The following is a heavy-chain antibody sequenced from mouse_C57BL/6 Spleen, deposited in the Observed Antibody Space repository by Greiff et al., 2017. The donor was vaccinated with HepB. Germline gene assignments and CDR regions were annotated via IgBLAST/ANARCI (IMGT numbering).Heavy chain of an antibody. CDR3: ARVGYYDAMDY. D-gene: IGHD2-2*01. CDR2: ISYDGSN. Sequence: EVKLVESGPGLVKPSQSLSLTCSVPGYSITSGYYWNWIRQFPGNKLEWMGYISYDGSNNYNPSLKNRISITRDTSKNQFFLKLNSVTTEDTATYYCARVGYYDAMDYWGQGTSVTVSS. V-gene: IGHV3-6*01. J-gene: IGHJ4*01. CDR1: GYSITSGYY.